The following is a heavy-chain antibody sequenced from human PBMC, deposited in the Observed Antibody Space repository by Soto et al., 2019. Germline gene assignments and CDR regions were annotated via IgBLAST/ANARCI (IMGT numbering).Heavy chain of an antibody. J-gene: IGHJ4*02. V-gene: IGHV1-46*01. CDR1: GYTFTSYY. Sequence: WASVKVSCKASGYTFTSYYMHWVRQAPGQGLEWMGIINPSGGSTSYAQKFQGRVTMTRDTSTSTVYMELSSLRSEDTAVYYCARDQGYCSSTSCSFDYWGQGTLVTVSS. D-gene: IGHD2-2*01. CDR3: ARDQGYCSSTSCSFDY. CDR2: INPSGGST.